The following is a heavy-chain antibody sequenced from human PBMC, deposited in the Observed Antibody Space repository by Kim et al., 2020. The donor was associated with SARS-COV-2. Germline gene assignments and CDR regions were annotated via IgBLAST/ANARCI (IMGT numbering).Heavy chain of an antibody. J-gene: IGHJ6*02. D-gene: IGHD3-22*01. V-gene: IGHV3-74*01. CDR2: INSDGSST. CDR1: GFTFSSYW. CDR3: ARQRRVAYYDSSGPSYYYYGMDV. Sequence: GGSLRLSCAASGFTFSSYWMHWVRQAPGKGLVWVSRINSDGSSTSYADSVKGRFTISRDNAKNTLYLQMNSLRAEDTAVYYCARQRRVAYYDSSGPSYYYYGMDVWGQGTTVTVSS.